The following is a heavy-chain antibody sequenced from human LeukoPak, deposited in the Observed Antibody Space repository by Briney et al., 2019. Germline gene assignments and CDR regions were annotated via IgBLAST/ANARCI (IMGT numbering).Heavy chain of an antibody. Sequence: GGSLRLSCAASGFTFSSYAVSWVRQAPGKGLERVSAISGSGGSTYYADSVKGRFTISRDNSKNTLYLQMNSLRAEDTAVYYCAKESYDSSGYYGYWGQGTLVTVSS. J-gene: IGHJ4*02. V-gene: IGHV3-23*01. CDR3: AKESYDSSGYYGY. CDR2: ISGSGGST. CDR1: GFTFSSYA. D-gene: IGHD3-22*01.